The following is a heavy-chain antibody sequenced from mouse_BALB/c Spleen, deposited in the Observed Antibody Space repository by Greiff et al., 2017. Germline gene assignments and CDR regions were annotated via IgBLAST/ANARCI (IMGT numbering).Heavy chain of an antibody. J-gene: IGHJ3*01. CDR3: VRDPGKFAY. CDR1: GFSLTSYD. V-gene: IGHV2-9-2*01. Sequence: QVQLKESGPGLVAPSQSLSITCTVSGFSLTSYDISWIRQPPGKGLEWLGVIWTGGGTNYNSAFMSRLGISKDNSKSQVFLKMNSQQTDETAVYYCVRDPGKFAYWGQGTLVTVSA. CDR2: IWTGGGT.